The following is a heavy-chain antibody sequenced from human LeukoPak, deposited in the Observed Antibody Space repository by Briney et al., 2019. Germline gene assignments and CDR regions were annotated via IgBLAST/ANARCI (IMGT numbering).Heavy chain of an antibody. J-gene: IGHJ4*02. CDR3: ARAGGGSSWYSVLDY. D-gene: IGHD6-13*01. V-gene: IGHV1-8*01. Sequence: ASVKVSCKASGYTFTSSDIKWLRQATGQGLEGMGWMNTNNGNTGYAQKFQGRVTMTRNTSISTAYMELSSLTSEDTAVYYCARAGGGSSWYSVLDYWGQGTLVTVSS. CDR1: GYTFTSSD. CDR2: MNTNNGNT.